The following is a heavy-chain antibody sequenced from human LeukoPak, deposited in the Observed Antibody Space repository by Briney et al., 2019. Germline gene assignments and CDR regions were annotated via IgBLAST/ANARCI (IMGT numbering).Heavy chain of an antibody. V-gene: IGHV3-23*01. CDR3: AKARIFGVVISPMDV. D-gene: IGHD3-3*01. CDR2: ISGSGGST. J-gene: IGHJ6*02. Sequence: PSETLSLTCTVSGGSISSYYWSWVRQAPGKGLEWVSAISGSGGSTYYADSVKGRFTISRDNSKNTLYLQMNSLRAEDTAVYYCAKARIFGVVISPMDVWGQGTTVTVSS. CDR1: GGSISSYY.